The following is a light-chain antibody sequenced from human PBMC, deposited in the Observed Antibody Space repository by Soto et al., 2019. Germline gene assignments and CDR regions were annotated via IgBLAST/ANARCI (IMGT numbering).Light chain of an antibody. CDR2: GAS. CDR3: QQYGRSSIFS. J-gene: IGKJ3*01. V-gene: IGKV3-20*01. CDR1: QSISSSY. Sequence: EIVLTQSPGTLSLSPGERATLSCRASQSISSSYLAWYQHKPGQAPRLLMYGASSRATGIPDRFSGSGSGTEFTLTISRLDPEDFAVYYCQQYGRSSIFSFGPGTKVDIK.